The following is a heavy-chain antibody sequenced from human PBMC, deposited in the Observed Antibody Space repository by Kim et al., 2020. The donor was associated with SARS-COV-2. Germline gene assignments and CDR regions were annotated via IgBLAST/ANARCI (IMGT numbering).Heavy chain of an antibody. D-gene: IGHD3-10*01. CDR3: ARSYGSGSYSSLFDY. CDR1: GYNFTSYY. CDR2: INPSGGST. J-gene: IGHJ4*02. V-gene: IGHV1-46*01. Sequence: ASVKVSCKASGYNFTSYYMPWVRQAPGQGLEWMGIINPSGGSTSYAQKFQGRVTMTRDTSTSTVYMELSSLRSEDTAVYYYARSYGSGSYSSLFDYWGQGTLVTVSS.